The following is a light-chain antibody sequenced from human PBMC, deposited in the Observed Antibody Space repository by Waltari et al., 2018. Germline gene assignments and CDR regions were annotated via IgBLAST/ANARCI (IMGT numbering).Light chain of an antibody. CDR3: YSSDSTGLRV. Sequence: SYELTPPPSVSVSPGQTARITCSGHDLPRKYAYWFQKKSGQAPRQVIYEDTKRPSGIPERFSGSSSGTVATLTISGAQVDDEADYYCYSSDSTGLRVFGGGTTVVVL. J-gene: IGLJ1*01. V-gene: IGLV3-10*01. CDR2: EDT. CDR1: DLPRKY.